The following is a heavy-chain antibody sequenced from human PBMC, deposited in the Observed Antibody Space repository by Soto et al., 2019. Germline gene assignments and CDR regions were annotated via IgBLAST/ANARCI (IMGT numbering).Heavy chain of an antibody. CDR2: ISSNGGST. D-gene: IGHD3-3*01. CDR1: GFTFSSYA. Sequence: GGSLRLSCSASGFTFSSYAMHWVRQAPRKGLEYVSAISSNGGSTYYADSVKGRFTISRDNSKNTLYLQMSSLRAEDTAVYYCVKGDDFWSGWFDPWGQGTLVTVSS. V-gene: IGHV3-64D*06. J-gene: IGHJ5*02. CDR3: VKGDDFWSGWFDP.